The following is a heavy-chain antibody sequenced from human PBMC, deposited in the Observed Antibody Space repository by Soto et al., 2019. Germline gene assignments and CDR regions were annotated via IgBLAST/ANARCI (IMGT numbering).Heavy chain of an antibody. CDR3: ATEGAARPSNWFDP. D-gene: IGHD6-6*01. J-gene: IGHJ5*02. Sequence: QVQLVQSGAEVKKPGSSVKVSCKASGGTFSSYTISWVRQAPGQGLEWMGRIIPILGIANYAQKFQGSVTITADKSTSTAYMELSSLRSEDTAVYYCATEGAARPSNWFDPWGQGTLVTVSS. CDR2: IIPILGIA. V-gene: IGHV1-69*08. CDR1: GGTFSSYT.